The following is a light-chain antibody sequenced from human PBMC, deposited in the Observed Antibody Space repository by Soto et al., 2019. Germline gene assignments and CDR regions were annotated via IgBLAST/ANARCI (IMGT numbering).Light chain of an antibody. J-gene: IGKJ1*01. Sequence: EIVLTRSPGTLSLSPCERAALSARASQSVSNNYLAWYQQKPGQAPRLLIYGASNRATGIPDRFSGSGSGTDFTLTISRLEPEDFAVYYCQQYGSSGTFGQGTKVDIK. CDR1: QSVSNNY. CDR3: QQYGSSGT. CDR2: GAS. V-gene: IGKV3-20*01.